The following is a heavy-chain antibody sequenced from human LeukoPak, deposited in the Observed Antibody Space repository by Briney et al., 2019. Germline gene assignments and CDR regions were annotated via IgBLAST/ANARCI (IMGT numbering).Heavy chain of an antibody. V-gene: IGHV4-39*07. J-gene: IGHJ6*03. Sequence: SETLSLTCTVSGGSISSSSYYWGWIRQPPGKGLEWIGSIYYSGSTYYNPSLKSRVTISVDTSKNQFSLKLSSVTAADTAVYYCARFQGRYYYYYMDVWGKGTTVTVSS. CDR1: GGSISSSSYY. CDR3: ARFQGRYYYYYMDV. CDR2: IYYSGST.